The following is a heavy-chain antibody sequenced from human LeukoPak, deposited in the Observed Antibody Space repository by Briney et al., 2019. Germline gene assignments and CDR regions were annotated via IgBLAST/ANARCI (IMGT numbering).Heavy chain of an antibody. J-gene: IGHJ5*02. V-gene: IGHV1-2*02. CDR3: AREVDTAMVGWFDP. D-gene: IGHD5-18*01. Sequence: ASVKVSCKASGYTFTGYHMHWVRQAPGQGLEWMGWINPNSGGTNYAQKFQGRVTMTRDTSISTAYMELSRLRSDDTAVYYCAREVDTAMVGWFDPWGQGTLVTVST. CDR2: INPNSGGT. CDR1: GYTFTGYH.